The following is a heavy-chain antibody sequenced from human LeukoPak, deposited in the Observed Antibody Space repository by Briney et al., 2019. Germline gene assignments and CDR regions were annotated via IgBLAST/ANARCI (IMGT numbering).Heavy chain of an antibody. CDR2: ISGSGGST. J-gene: IGHJ6*02. D-gene: IGHD3-10*01. V-gene: IGHV3-23*01. Sequence: GGSLRLSCAASGFTFSSYAMSWVRQAPGKGLEWVSAISGSGGSTYYADSVKGRFTISRDNSKNTLYLQMNSLRAEDTAVYYCASYGSGSYSDGMDVWGQGTTVTVSS. CDR1: GFTFSSYA. CDR3: ASYGSGSYSDGMDV.